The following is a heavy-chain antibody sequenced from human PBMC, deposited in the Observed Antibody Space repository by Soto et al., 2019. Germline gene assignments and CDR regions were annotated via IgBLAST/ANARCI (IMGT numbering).Heavy chain of an antibody. V-gene: IGHV2-5*02. J-gene: IGHJ4*02. Sequence: QITLKESAPTRVKPTQTLTLTCTFSGFSLTSRPMGVGWIRQPPGKALEWLAFIYWDDDKRYSPSLRSRLSITKDPSGNQVVLTMTNMDPVDTATYYCAHRLSGYNWNGGYFDYWGQGVLVTVSS. CDR1: GFSLTSRPMG. CDR2: IYWDDDK. D-gene: IGHD1-1*01. CDR3: AHRLSGYNWNGGYFDY.